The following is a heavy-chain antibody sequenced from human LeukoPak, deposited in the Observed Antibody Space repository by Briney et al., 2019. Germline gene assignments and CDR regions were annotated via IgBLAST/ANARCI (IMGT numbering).Heavy chain of an antibody. J-gene: IGHJ4*02. D-gene: IGHD3-22*01. CDR2: ISYDGSNK. V-gene: IGHV3-30*03. CDR1: GFTFSSYG. Sequence: GRSLRLSCAASGFTFSSYGMHWVRQAPGKGLEWVAVISYDGSNKYYADSVKGRFTISRDNSKNTLYMQMNSLTAEDTAVYYCARESDSSGLYYFDFWGQGALVTVSS. CDR3: ARESDSSGLYYFDF.